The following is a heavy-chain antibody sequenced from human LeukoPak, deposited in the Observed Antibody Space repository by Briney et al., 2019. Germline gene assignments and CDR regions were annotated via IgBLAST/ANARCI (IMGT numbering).Heavy chain of an antibody. CDR1: GFIFSSYG. Sequence: GGSLRLSCAASGFIFSSYGMNWVRQAPGKGLEWVSYISSSSSTIYYADSVKGRFTISRDNSKNTLYLQMNSLRAEDTAVYYCAKDPRVGATPYYFDYWGQGTLVTVSS. CDR2: ISSSSSTI. J-gene: IGHJ4*02. CDR3: AKDPRVGATPYYFDY. D-gene: IGHD1-26*01. V-gene: IGHV3-48*01.